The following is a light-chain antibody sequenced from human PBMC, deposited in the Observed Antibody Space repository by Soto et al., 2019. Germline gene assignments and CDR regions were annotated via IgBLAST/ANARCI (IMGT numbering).Light chain of an antibody. CDR1: SSDVGGHNS. CDR3: SSYTTGSNTPVV. V-gene: IGLV2-14*03. Sequence: QSALTQPASVSGSPGQSITISFTGTSSDVGGHNSVSWYQQHPGKAPKLMIYDVSSRPSGVSNRFSGSKSGNTASLTISVLQAEDEGDYHCSSYTTGSNTPVVFGGGTKLTVL. J-gene: IGLJ2*01. CDR2: DVS.